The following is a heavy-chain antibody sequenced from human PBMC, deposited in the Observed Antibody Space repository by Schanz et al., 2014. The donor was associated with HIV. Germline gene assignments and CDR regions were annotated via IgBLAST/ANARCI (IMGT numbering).Heavy chain of an antibody. CDR2: ISWNSGSR. CDR3: ARGTTGNSYAFDY. Sequence: VQLVESGGGVVQPGRSLRLSCAASGFTFSYYGMHWVRQAPGKGLEWVSGISWNSGSRGHAGSVKGRFTISRDNAKNSLNLQLKSLRAEDTAVYYCARGTTGNSYAFDYWGQGALVSVSS. D-gene: IGHD5-18*01. CDR1: GFTFSYYG. V-gene: IGHV3-9*01. J-gene: IGHJ4*02.